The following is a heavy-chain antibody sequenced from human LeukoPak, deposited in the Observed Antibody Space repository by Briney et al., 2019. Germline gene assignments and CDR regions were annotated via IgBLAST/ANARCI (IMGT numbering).Heavy chain of an antibody. CDR1: GDTVSSNSAA. D-gene: IGHD6-13*01. V-gene: IGHV6-1*01. Sequence: SQTLSLTCAISGDTVSSNSAAWNWTRQSPSRGLEWLGRTYYRSKWYNDYAVSVRSRITINPDTSKNHFSLQLNSVTPEDTAVYYCARKYSSSWYDALDIWGQGAMVTVSS. CDR2: TYYRSKWYN. CDR3: ARKYSSSWYDALDI. J-gene: IGHJ3*02.